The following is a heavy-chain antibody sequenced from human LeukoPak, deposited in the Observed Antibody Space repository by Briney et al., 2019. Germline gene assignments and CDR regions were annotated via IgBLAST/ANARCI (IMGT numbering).Heavy chain of an antibody. Sequence: PSQTLSLTCTVSGGSISNAAYYWGWIRQAPGKGLEWTGSMYYSGSTYYNPSLKSRVTISVDTSKNQFSLKLSSVTAADTAVYYCARHGCSSTSCYFPRWFDPWGQGTLVTVSS. V-gene: IGHV4-39*01. CDR1: GGSISNAAYY. J-gene: IGHJ5*02. D-gene: IGHD2-2*01. CDR2: MYYSGST. CDR3: ARHGCSSTSCYFPRWFDP.